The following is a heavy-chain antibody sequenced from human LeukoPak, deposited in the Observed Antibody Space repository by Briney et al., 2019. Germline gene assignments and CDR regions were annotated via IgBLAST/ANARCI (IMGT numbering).Heavy chain of an antibody. V-gene: IGHV3-30*02. CDR3: ARDSGDGYNYYYYYYMDV. J-gene: IGHJ6*03. CDR1: GFTFSSYG. Sequence: GGSLRLSCAASGFTFSSYGMHWVRQAPGKGLEWVAFIRYDGSNKYYADSVKGRFTISRDNAKNSLYLQMNSLRAEDTAVYYCARDSGDGYNYYYYYYMDVWGKGTTVTVSS. D-gene: IGHD5-24*01. CDR2: IRYDGSNK.